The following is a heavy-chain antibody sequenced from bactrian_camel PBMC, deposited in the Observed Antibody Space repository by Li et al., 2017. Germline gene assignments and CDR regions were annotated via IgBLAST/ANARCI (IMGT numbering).Heavy chain of an antibody. CDR1: GYTSSIRC. CDR2: IHTFYNSAGVT. V-gene: IGHV3S54*01. J-gene: IGHJ4*01. Sequence: HVQLVESGGGSVQAGGSLRLSCAASGYTSSIRCMGWFRQFSAKEREGVAAIHTFYNSAGVTTYADSVKGRFTISQDNVKTTTYLQMNSLKSEDTATYIIVRQIPVGPRTGARGPRSPSP. CDR3: VRQIPVGPRT. D-gene: IGHD3*01.